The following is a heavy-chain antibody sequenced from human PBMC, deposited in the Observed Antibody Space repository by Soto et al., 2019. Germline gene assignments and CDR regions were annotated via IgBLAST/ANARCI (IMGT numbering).Heavy chain of an antibody. CDR3: ARAWTATAGWANWFDR. CDR1: GGSISGEGYY. V-gene: IGHV4-31*03. CDR2: IHYSGST. Sequence: QVQLQESGPGLVEPSQTLSLTCTVSGGSISGEGYYWSWIRQYSGRGLEWIGYIHYSGSTYYNPSRKSRVIISVDASKTQFFLSLSAVTAADTAVYSCARAWTATAGWANWFDRWGQGTLVTVSS. D-gene: IGHD6-13*01. J-gene: IGHJ5*02.